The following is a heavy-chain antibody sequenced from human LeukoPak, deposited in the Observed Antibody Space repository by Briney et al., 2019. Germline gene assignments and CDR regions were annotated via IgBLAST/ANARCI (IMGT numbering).Heavy chain of an antibody. CDR2: ISSSGSTI. J-gene: IGHJ4*02. V-gene: IGHV3-48*04. Sequence: PGGSLRLSCAVSEFTFSIYGMNWVRQAPGKGLEWVSYISSSGSTIYYADSVKGRFTISRDNAKNSLYLQMNSLRAEDTAVYYCARSFLTGHFDYWGQGTLVTVSS. CDR3: ARSFLTGHFDY. D-gene: IGHD3-9*01. CDR1: EFTFSIYG.